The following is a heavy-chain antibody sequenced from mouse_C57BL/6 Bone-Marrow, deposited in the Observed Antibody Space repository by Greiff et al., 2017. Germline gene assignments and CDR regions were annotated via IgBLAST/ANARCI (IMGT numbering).Heavy chain of an antibody. Sequence: VQLQQPGAELVRPGTSVKMSCKASGYTFTNYWIGWAKQRPGHGLEWIGDIYPGGGYTNYTEKFTGKATLTADKSSSTAYMQFSSLTSEDAAIYYCARGGYYYGEFDYWGQGTTLTVSS. V-gene: IGHV1-63*01. CDR3: ARGGYYYGEFDY. CDR1: GYTFTNYW. D-gene: IGHD1-1*01. J-gene: IGHJ2*01. CDR2: IYPGGGYT.